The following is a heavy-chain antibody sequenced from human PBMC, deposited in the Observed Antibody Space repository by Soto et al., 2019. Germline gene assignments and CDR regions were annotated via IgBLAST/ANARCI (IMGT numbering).Heavy chain of an antibody. D-gene: IGHD3-16*02. CDR1: GGSISNYY. CDR2: IYYSGST. J-gene: IGHJ4*02. CDR3: ANLQIRSGGVIVSNY. Sequence: SETLSLTCIVSGGSISNYYWSWIRQPPGKGLEWIGYIYYSGSTNYTPSLTSRVTISVDTSKNQFSLNLSSVTAADTAVYYCANLQIRSGGVIVSNYWGPGTLVTVSS. V-gene: IGHV4-59*08.